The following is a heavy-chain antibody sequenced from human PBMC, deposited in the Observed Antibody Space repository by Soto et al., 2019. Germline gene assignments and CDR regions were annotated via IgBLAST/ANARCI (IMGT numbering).Heavy chain of an antibody. D-gene: IGHD6-19*01. Sequence: QVHLQESGPRLVEPSETLSLTCTVSGDSIRNSGHYWGWVRQPPGKGLEWIGSAYYSGTSYRKPSLKSRLTMSVDTSKYQFSLKLTSVTAADSAIYYCARPATVAPPDAFQVWSQGTLVTVSS. CDR2: AYYSGTS. V-gene: IGHV4-39*01. CDR3: ARPATVAPPDAFQV. J-gene: IGHJ3*01. CDR1: GDSIRNSGHY.